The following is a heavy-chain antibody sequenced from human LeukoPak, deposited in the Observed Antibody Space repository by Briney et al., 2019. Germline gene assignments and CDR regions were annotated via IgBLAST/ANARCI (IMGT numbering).Heavy chain of an antibody. J-gene: IGHJ4*02. V-gene: IGHV3-74*01. D-gene: IGHD5-12*01. CDR2: INTDGSTT. CDR3: AKESGYDVDLGY. CDR1: GFTFSTYW. Sequence: GGSLRLSCAGSGFTFSTYWMHRVRQAPGGGLVWVSGINTDGSTTSYADSVKGRFTISRDNAKNTVYLQMSSLRAEDTAVYYCAKESGYDVDLGYWGQGALVTVSS.